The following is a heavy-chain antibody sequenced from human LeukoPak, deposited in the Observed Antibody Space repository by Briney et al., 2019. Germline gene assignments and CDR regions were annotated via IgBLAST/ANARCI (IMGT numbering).Heavy chain of an antibody. CDR1: GFTFSSYD. J-gene: IGHJ4*02. V-gene: IGHV3-21*06. CDR2: ISSTSSYI. CDR3: ARGRRAYYDSSGYYSHY. D-gene: IGHD3-22*01. Sequence: GGSLRLSCAVSGFTFSSYDMNWVRQAPGKGLDWVSAISSTSSYIYYADSVKGRFTISRDDAKNSLYLQMNSLRVEDTAVYYCARGRRAYYDSSGYYSHYWGQGTLVTVSS.